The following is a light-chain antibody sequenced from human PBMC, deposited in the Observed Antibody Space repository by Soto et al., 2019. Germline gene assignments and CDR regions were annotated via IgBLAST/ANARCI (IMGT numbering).Light chain of an antibody. CDR2: AAS. CDR1: QGISSS. CDR3: QQVNSYPWT. V-gene: IGKV1-9*01. Sequence: IQFTQSPPSLSSYLLDIITITCRASQGISSSLAWYQQKPGKAPKLLIYAASTLQSGVPSRFSGSGFGTDFTLTISSLQPEDFATYYCQQVNSYPWTFGQGTKVDIK. J-gene: IGKJ1*01.